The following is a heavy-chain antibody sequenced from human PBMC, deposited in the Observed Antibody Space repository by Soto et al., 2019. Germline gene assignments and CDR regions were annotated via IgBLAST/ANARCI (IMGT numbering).Heavy chain of an antibody. CDR1: GFTFSNAW. J-gene: IGHJ4*02. CDR3: TTGLATAVYYFDD. V-gene: IGHV3-15*07. Sequence: PGGSLRLSCAASGFTFSNAWMNWVRQAPGKGLEWVGRIKSNTDGGTTDYAAPVKDRFTISRDDSTNTLYLDINSLKSEDTAVYYCTTGLATAVYYFDDWGQGTLVTVSS. D-gene: IGHD6-13*01. CDR2: IKSNTDGGTT.